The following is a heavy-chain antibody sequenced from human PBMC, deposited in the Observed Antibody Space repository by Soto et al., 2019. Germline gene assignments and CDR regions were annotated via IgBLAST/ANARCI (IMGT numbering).Heavy chain of an antibody. CDR1: GGSISSTGYF. Sequence: PSETLSLSCTVCGGSISSTGYFWGWIRQPPGKGLEWIGSIFYSGTTYFNPSLKSRVTISVDTSKNQFSLKLSSVTAADTAVYYCARKVTMTVVYQNWFDPWGQGTLVTVSS. J-gene: IGHJ5*02. D-gene: IGHD3-22*01. V-gene: IGHV4-39*01. CDR2: IFYSGTT. CDR3: ARKVTMTVVYQNWFDP.